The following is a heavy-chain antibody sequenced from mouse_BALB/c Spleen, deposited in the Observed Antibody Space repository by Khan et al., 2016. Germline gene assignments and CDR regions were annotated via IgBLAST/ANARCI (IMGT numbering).Heavy chain of an antibody. CDR2: IYPGDGDT. J-gene: IGHJ3*01. V-gene: IGHV1-80*01. Sequence: QVQLQQSGAELVRPGSSVKISCKASGFAFSSYWMNWVKQRPGQGLEWIGQIYPGDGDTNYNGKFKGKATLTADKSSSTAYMQLSSLTSEDSVVYFCARGIPFANWGQGTLVTVSA. CDR3: ARGIPFAN. CDR1: GFAFSSYW.